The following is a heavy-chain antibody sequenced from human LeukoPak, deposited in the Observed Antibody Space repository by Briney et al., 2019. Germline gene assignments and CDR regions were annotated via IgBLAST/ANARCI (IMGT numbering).Heavy chain of an antibody. V-gene: IGHV1-58*02. D-gene: IGHD2-2*01. CDR2: IVVGSGNT. J-gene: IGHJ6*02. Sequence: ASVTVSCKASGFTFTISAMQWVGQARGQRGEGIGWIVVGSGNTNYAQKFQERVTITRDMSPSTAYMELSSLRSEDTAVYYCAADRGIVVVPRDYYGMDVWGQGTTVTVSS. CDR1: GFTFTISA. CDR3: AADRGIVVVPRDYYGMDV.